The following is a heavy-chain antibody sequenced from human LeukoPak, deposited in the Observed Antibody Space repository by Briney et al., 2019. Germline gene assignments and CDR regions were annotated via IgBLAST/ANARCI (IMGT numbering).Heavy chain of an antibody. V-gene: IGHV3-11*04. D-gene: IGHD3-16*01. CDR2: ISNSGSTI. Sequence: SGGSLRLSCAASGFTFSDYYMSWLRQATGKGVEWVSYISNSGSTIYYADSVKGRFTISRDNAKNSLYLQMNSLRAEDTAVYYCARGPDYVWGSAFDYWGQGTRVTVSS. CDR3: ARGPDYVWGSAFDY. CDR1: GFTFSDYY. J-gene: IGHJ4*02.